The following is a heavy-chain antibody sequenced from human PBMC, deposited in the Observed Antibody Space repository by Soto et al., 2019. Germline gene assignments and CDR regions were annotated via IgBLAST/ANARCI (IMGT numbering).Heavy chain of an antibody. CDR1: GGSISSGGYY. D-gene: IGHD2-2*01. CDR3: ARGGYCSSTSCPTYYYGMDV. V-gene: IGHV4-31*03. Sequence: SKTLSLTCTVSGGSISSGGYYWSWIRQHPGKGLEWIGYIYYSGSTYYNPSLKSRVTISVDASKNQFSLKLSSVTAADTAVYYCARGGYCSSTSCPTYYYGMDVWGQGTTVTVSS. J-gene: IGHJ6*02. CDR2: IYYSGST.